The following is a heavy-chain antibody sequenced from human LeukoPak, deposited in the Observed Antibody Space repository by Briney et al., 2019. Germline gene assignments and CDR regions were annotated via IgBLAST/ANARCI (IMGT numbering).Heavy chain of an antibody. D-gene: IGHD3-22*01. CDR2: MNPNSGNT. CDR1: GYTFTSYD. J-gene: IGHJ4*02. V-gene: IGHV1-8*01. CDR3: ARRDSSGYYYVSDY. Sequence: ASVKVSCKASGYTFTSYDINWVRQATGQGLEWMGWMNPNSGNTGYAQKFQGRVTMTRNTSISTAYMELSSLRSEDTAVYYCARRDSSGYYYVSDYWGQGTLVAVSS.